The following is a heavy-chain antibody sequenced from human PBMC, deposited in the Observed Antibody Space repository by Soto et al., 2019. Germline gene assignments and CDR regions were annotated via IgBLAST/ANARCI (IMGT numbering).Heavy chain of an antibody. CDR1: GYTFTSYG. V-gene: IGHV1-18*01. CDR3: ARVGAIAPAEGDY. Sequence: QIQLVQSGTEVREPGASVKVSCQASGYTFTSYGIIWVRQAPGQGLELMGWISGYNNNKNYAQKYQARVTVTTDTSTRTAYMELRSLRSDDTAVYYCARVGAIAPAEGDYWGQGTRVTVSS. CDR2: ISGYNNNK. J-gene: IGHJ4*02. D-gene: IGHD6-13*01.